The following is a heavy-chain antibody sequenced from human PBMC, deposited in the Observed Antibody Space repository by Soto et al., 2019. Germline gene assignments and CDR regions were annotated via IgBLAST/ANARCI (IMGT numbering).Heavy chain of an antibody. V-gene: IGHV1-18*01. CDR3: ARDLDVVAAKNYYYYYGMDV. J-gene: IGHJ6*02. CDR1: GYIFTSYG. CDR2: ISAYNGNT. D-gene: IGHD2-15*01. Sequence: VVSVKVSCKASGYIFTSYGISWVRQAPGQGLEWMGWISAYNGNTNYAQKLQGRVTMTTDTSTSTAYMELRSLRSDDTAVYYCARDLDVVAAKNYYYYYGMDVWGQGTTVTVSS.